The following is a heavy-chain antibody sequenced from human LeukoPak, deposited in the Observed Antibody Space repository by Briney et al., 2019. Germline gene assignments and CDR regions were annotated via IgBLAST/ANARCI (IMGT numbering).Heavy chain of an antibody. J-gene: IGHJ6*02. D-gene: IGHD3-10*01. CDR2: INPGNGDT. CDR1: GYTFTNYA. Sequence: ASVKVSCKGSGYTFTNYAVHWVRQAPGQRLEWLGWINPGNGDTKYSQNFQGRVTVTSDTSAATAYVELNSLTSEDTAVYYCARDGGDYYGSGSYYTYYYYGMDVWGQGTTVTVSS. CDR3: ARDGGDYYGSGSYYTYYYYGMDV. V-gene: IGHV1-3*01.